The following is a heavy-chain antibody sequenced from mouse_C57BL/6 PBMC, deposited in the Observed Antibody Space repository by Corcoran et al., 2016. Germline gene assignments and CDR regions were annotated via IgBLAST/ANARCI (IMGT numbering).Heavy chain of an antibody. CDR2: INPNNGGT. J-gene: IGHJ3*01. Sequence: EVQLQQSGPELVKPGASVKISCKASGYTFTDYYMNWVKQSHGKSLEWIGDINPNNGGTSYNQKFKGKATLTVDKSSSTAYMELRSLTSEDSAVYYCARKDYDSGAYWGQGTLVTVSA. CDR1: GYTFTDYY. V-gene: IGHV1-26*01. D-gene: IGHD2-4*01. CDR3: ARKDYDSGAY.